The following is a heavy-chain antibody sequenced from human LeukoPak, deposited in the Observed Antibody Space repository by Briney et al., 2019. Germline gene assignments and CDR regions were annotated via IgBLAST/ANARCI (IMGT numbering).Heavy chain of an antibody. J-gene: IGHJ4*02. CDR2: IDPADDDT. D-gene: IGHD2/OR15-2a*01. V-gene: IGHV1-69-2*01. CDR3: ATFGTGIYSRISTLYS. CDR1: GFVFADYF. Sequence: GATVKISCKASGFVFADYFIHWVKEAPGKGLEYMGRIDPADDDTIYAPKFQGRVTITADTSTDTAYMELISLRSEDTALYYCATFGTGIYSRISTLYSWGQGTLLTVSS.